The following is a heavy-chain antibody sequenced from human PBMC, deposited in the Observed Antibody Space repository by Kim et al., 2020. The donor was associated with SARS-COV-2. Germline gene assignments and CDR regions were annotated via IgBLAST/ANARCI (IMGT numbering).Heavy chain of an antibody. Sequence: GRFTISRDNAKNSLYLQMNSLRAEDTAVYYCARGRRGYSGYDYLSVPFDYWGQGTLVTVSS. J-gene: IGHJ4*02. D-gene: IGHD5-12*01. V-gene: IGHV3-11*06. CDR3: ARGRRGYSGYDYLSVPFDY.